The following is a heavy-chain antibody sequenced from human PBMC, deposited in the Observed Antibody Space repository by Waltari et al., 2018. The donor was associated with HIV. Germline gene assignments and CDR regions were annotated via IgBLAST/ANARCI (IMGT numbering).Heavy chain of an antibody. CDR2: IPPSDADT. CDR3: ARRLQYQKAEFDY. V-gene: IGHV5-51*03. Sequence: EVQLVQSEAEVKKPGESLKISCMGSGYSFTSYWTGWARQMPGKGREWMGIIPPSDADTRNTPSSQVQVPISADKSTSHGSLEWSSLKASDTAMYYCARRLQYQKAEFDYWGMGTLVTVSS. J-gene: IGHJ4*02. D-gene: IGHD2-2*01. CDR1: GYSFTSYW.